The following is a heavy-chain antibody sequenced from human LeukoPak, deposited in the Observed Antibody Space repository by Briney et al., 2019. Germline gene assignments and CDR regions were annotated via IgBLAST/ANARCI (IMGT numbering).Heavy chain of an antibody. CDR3: ARDGEVLSSSWFWFDP. Sequence: PSETLSLTCTVSGYSISSGYYWGWIRQPPGKGLEWIGGIYHSGSTYYNPSLKSRVTISVDTSKNQFSLKLSSVTAADTAVYYCARDGEVLSSSWFWFDPWGQGTLVTVSS. D-gene: IGHD6-13*01. CDR1: GYSISSGYY. J-gene: IGHJ5*02. V-gene: IGHV4-38-2*02. CDR2: IYHSGST.